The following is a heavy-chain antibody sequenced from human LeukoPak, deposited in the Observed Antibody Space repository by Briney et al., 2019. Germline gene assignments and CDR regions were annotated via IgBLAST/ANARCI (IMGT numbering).Heavy chain of an antibody. J-gene: IGHJ3*02. CDR2: INHSGST. CDR3: ARGVVPAAIDALDI. CDR1: GGSFSGYY. V-gene: IGHV4-34*01. D-gene: IGHD2-2*01. Sequence: SETLSLTCAVYGGSFSGYYWSWIRQPPGKGLEWIGEINHSGSTNYNPSLKSRVTISVDTSKNQFSLKLSSVTAADTAVYYCARGVVPAAIDALDIWGQGTMVTVSS.